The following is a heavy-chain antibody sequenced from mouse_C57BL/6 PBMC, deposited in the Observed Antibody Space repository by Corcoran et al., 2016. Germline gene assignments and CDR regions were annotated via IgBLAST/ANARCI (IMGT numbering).Heavy chain of an antibody. Sequence: QIQLVQSGPELKKPGETVKISCKASGYTFTTYGMSWVKQAPGKGLKWMGWINTYSGVPTYADDFKGRFAFSLETSASTAYLQINNLKNVDTATYFCAKAPLRPWFAYWGQGTLVTVSA. J-gene: IGHJ3*01. CDR2: INTYSGVP. CDR3: AKAPLRPWFAY. D-gene: IGHD2-4*01. CDR1: GYTFTTYG. V-gene: IGHV9-3*01.